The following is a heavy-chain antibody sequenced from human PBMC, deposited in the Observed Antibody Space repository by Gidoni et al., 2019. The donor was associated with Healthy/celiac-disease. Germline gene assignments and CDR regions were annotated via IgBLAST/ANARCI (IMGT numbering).Heavy chain of an antibody. CDR3: AKDSGSYYDFWSGYIRASNNWFDP. J-gene: IGHJ5*02. CDR1: GFTFSSYA. Sequence: VQLVEPGGGLVQPGGYLGLPCAASGFTFSSYAMSSVRQAPGKGLEWVSALSGIGGSTYYADSVKGRFTISRDNSKNTLYLQMNSLRAEDTAVYYCAKDSGSYYDFWSGYIRASNNWFDPWGQGTLVTVSS. D-gene: IGHD3-3*01. V-gene: IGHV3-23*04. CDR2: LSGIGGST.